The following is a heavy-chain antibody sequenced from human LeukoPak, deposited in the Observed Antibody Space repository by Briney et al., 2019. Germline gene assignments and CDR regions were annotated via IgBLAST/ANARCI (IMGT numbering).Heavy chain of an antibody. J-gene: IGHJ3*02. Sequence: PGGSLRLSCAASGFTFSTYWMHWVRQAPGKGLVWVSRINSDGSSTTYADSVKGRFTISRDNAKNTLYLQMNSLRAEDTAVYYCARDHGTDAFDIWGQGTMVTVSS. V-gene: IGHV3-74*01. CDR1: GFTFSTYW. D-gene: IGHD6-13*01. CDR3: ARDHGTDAFDI. CDR2: INSDGSST.